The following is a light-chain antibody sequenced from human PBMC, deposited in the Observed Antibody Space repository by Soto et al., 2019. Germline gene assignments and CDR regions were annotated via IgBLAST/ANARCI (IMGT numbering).Light chain of an antibody. CDR1: SSDVGGYDY. CDR2: QVS. CDR3: SSYADNNNFV. Sequence: QSVLTQPPSASGSPGQSVTISCTGTSSDVGGYDYVSWYQQLPGKAPTLILYQVSKRSSGVPDRFSGSKSGSTASLTVSGLHAEDAADYYCSSYADNNNFVFGTGTKVTVL. J-gene: IGLJ1*01. V-gene: IGLV2-8*01.